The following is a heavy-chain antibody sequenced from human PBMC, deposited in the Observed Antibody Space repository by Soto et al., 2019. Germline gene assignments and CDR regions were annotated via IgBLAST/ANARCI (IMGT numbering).Heavy chain of an antibody. CDR2: IYHSGST. CDR1: GGSISSSNW. J-gene: IGHJ4*02. V-gene: IGHV4-4*02. CDR3: ARKYYDSSGYWNFDY. D-gene: IGHD3-22*01. Sequence: SETLSLTCAVSGGSISSSNWWSWVRQPPGKGLEWIGEIYHSGSTNYNPSLKSRVTISVDKSKNQFSLKLSSVTAADTAVYYCARKYYDSSGYWNFDYWGQGTLVTVSS.